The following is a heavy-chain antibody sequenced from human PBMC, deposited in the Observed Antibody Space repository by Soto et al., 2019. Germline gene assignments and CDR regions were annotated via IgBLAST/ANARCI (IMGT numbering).Heavy chain of an antibody. D-gene: IGHD3-10*01. CDR1: GFTFSSYA. CDR3: AKNRDSGFWGMDV. CDR2: ISGSGGST. J-gene: IGHJ6*02. Sequence: PGGSLRLSCAAAGFTFSSYAMSWVRQAPGKGLEWVSAISGSGGSTYYADSVKGRFTISRDNSKNTLYLQMNSLRAEDTAVYYCAKNRDSGFWGMDVWGQGTTVTVSS. V-gene: IGHV3-23*01.